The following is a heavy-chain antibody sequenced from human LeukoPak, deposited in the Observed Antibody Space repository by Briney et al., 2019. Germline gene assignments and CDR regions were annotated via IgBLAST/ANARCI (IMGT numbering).Heavy chain of an antibody. CDR1: GYTLTELS. CDR2: MNPNSGNT. J-gene: IGHJ4*02. CDR3: VRGDYYDSGIYPAFD. V-gene: IGHV1-8*03. D-gene: IGHD3-10*01. Sequence: ASVKVSCKVSGYTLTELSMHWVRQATGQGLEWMGWMNPNSGNTGYAQKFQGRVTITRNTSISTAYMELSSLRSEDTAVYYCVRGDYYDSGIYPAFDWGQGTLVTVSS.